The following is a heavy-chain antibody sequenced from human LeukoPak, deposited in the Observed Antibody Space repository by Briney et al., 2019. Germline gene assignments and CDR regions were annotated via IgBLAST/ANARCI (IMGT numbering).Heavy chain of an antibody. V-gene: IGHV3-23*01. J-gene: IGHJ6*02. CDR2: ISGSGGST. Sequence: GGSLRLSWAASGFTFSSYAMSWVRQAPGKGLEWVSAISGSGGSTYYADSVKGRFTISRDNSKNTLYLQMNSLRAEDTAVYYCAKGHIWSGILSQSYYYYYGMDVWGQGTTVTVSS. CDR3: AKGHIWSGILSQSYYYYYGMDV. D-gene: IGHD3-3*02. CDR1: GFTFSSYA.